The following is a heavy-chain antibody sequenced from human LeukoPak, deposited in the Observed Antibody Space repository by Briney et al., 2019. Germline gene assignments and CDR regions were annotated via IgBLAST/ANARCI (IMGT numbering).Heavy chain of an antibody. V-gene: IGHV1-8*01. CDR3: ARISDHNWYFDL. Sequence: ASVRVSCKASGYPFTTYDINWVRKASGQWLEWMGWMNPSSGYTGYSQKFQGRVTMTRNTSITTAYMELSSLRSEDTAVYYCARISDHNWYFDLWGRGTLVTVSS. D-gene: IGHD1-14*01. CDR1: GYPFTTYD. CDR2: MNPSSGYT. J-gene: IGHJ2*01.